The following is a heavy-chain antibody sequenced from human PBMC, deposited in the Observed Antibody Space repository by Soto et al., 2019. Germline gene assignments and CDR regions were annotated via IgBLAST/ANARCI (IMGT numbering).Heavy chain of an antibody. CDR2: VYFSGST. D-gene: IGHD2-15*01. J-gene: IGHJ4*02. CDR1: GDSVSSGDNY. V-gene: IGHV4-61*08. CDR3: DCILVNRYMMYSSDF. Sequence: PSETLSLTCTVSGDSVSSGDNYWGWIRQPPGKGLEWIGHVYFSGSTNYIPSLKSRLTMSVDTAKNQFSLKLNSVTAADTAVYDCDCILVNRYMMYSSDFWGQGTLVTVSS.